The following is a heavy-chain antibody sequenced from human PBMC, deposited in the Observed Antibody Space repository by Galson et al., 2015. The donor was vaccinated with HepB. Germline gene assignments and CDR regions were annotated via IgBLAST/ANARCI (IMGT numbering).Heavy chain of an antibody. V-gene: IGHV3-30*18. CDR3: AKVTTRGIAVADLFDY. Sequence: SLRLSCAASGFTFSSYGMHWVRQAPGKGLEWVAVISYDGSNKYYADSVKGRFTISRDNSKNTLYLQMNSLRAEDTAVYYCAKVTTRGIAVADLFDYWGQGTLVTVSS. CDR1: GFTFSSYG. J-gene: IGHJ4*02. D-gene: IGHD6-19*01. CDR2: ISYDGSNK.